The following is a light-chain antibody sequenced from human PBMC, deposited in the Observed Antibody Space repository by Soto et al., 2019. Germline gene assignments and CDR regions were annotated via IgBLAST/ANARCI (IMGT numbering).Light chain of an antibody. V-gene: IGKV1-5*03. CDR2: MAS. CDR3: QQYNSYSWT. J-gene: IGKJ1*01. CDR1: QSVSGW. Sequence: DIQMTQSPSTLSASVGDTVTVTCRASQSVSGWLAWYQQKPGEAPKLLIYMASSLESGVPSRFSGSGSGTEFTLTISSLQPDDFATYYCQQYNSYSWTFGQGTKVDIK.